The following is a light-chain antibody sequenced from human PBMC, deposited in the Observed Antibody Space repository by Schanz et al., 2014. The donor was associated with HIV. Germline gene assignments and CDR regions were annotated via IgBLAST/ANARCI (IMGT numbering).Light chain of an antibody. V-gene: IGLV2-11*01. CDR2: DVS. CDR3: SSYAGSNNFWV. CDR1: TSDVGGYNY. Sequence: QSALTQPRSVSGSPGQSVTISCTGTTSDVGGYNYVSWFQQHPGKAPKLVIYDVSERPSGVPDRFSGSKSGNTASLTVSGLQAEDEADYYCSSYAGSNNFWVFGGGTKLTVL. J-gene: IGLJ3*02.